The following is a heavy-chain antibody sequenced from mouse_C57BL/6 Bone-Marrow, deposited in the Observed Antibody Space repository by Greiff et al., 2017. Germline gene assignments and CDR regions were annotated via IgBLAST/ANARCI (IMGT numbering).Heavy chain of an antibody. D-gene: IGHD1-1*01. CDR3: ESGSSLLWYFDV. V-gene: IGHV1-52*01. CDR1: GYTFTSYW. J-gene: IGHJ1*03. CDR2: IDPSDSEP. Sequence: QVQLQQPGAELVRPGSSVKLSCKASGYTFTSYWMHWVKQRPIQGLEWIGNIDPSDSEPHYNQKFKDKATLTVDKSSSTAYMQLSSLTSEDSAVYYCESGSSLLWYFDVWGTGTTVTVSS.